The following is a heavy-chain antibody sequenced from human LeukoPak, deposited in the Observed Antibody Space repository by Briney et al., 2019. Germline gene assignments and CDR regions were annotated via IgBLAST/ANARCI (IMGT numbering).Heavy chain of an antibody. CDR2: IYGSNNNT. CDR1: GFTLSSFA. J-gene: IGHJ4*02. CDR3: ARGCSATCYSTFDY. V-gene: IGHV3-23*05. Sequence: GGSLRLSCAASGFTLSSFAMGWVRLAPGKGLQWISCIYGSNNNTYYADSVKGRFTISRDNSKNALYLQMNSLRTEDTAIYYCARGCSATCYSTFDYWGLGTLVTVSS. D-gene: IGHD2-2*01.